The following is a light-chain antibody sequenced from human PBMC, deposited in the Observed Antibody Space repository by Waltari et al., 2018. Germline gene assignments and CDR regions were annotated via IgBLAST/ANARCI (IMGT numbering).Light chain of an antibody. CDR1: SGHSSYA. Sequence: QLVLTQSPSASASLGASVKLTCTLSSGHSSYAIAWPQQQPEKGPRYLMKLNSDGSPSKGDGIPDRFSGSSSGAERYLTISSLQSEDEADYYCQTWGTGWVFGGGTKLTVL. J-gene: IGLJ3*02. V-gene: IGLV4-69*01. CDR2: LNSDGSP. CDR3: QTWGTGWV.